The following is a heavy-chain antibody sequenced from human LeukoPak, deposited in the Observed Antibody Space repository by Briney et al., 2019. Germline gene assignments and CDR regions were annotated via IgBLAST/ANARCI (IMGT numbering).Heavy chain of an antibody. J-gene: IGHJ5*02. Sequence: SETLSLTCAVYGGSFSGYYWSWIRQPAGKGLEWIGRIYTTGNTNYNPSLKSRVTMSVDTSKNQFSLKLTSVTAADAAVYYCARDETVTTFDPWGQGTLVTVSS. D-gene: IGHD4-17*01. CDR3: ARDETVTTFDP. CDR2: IYTTGNT. CDR1: GGSFSGYY. V-gene: IGHV4-4*07.